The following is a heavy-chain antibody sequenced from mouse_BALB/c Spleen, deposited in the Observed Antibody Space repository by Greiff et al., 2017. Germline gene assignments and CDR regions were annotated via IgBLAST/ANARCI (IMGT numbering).Heavy chain of an antibody. CDR1: GFAFSSYD. CDR2: ISSGGGST. D-gene: IGHD2-1*01. Sequence: EVKLVESGGGLVKPGGSLKLSCAASGFAFSSYDMSWVRQTPEKRLEWVAYISSGGGSTYYPDTVKGRFTISRDNAKNTLYLQMSSLKSEDTAMYYCARQGYLLWYRKAMDYWGQGTSVTVSS. J-gene: IGHJ4*01. V-gene: IGHV5-12-1*01. CDR3: ARQGYLLWYRKAMDY.